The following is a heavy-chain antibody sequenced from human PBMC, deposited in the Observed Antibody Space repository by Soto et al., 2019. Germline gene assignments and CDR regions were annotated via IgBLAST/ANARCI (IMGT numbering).Heavy chain of an antibody. CDR2: IDASGNT. V-gene: IGHV4-4*07. CDR1: VDSITTYY. Sequence: SETLSLTCSGSVDSITTYYWSWIRQPAGKGLEWIGRIDASGNTNYNPSLNSRVTMSIDTSKKQFSLKLPSVTAADTAIYYCARYSNNWFQTEGMEVWGQGTTVIVSS. D-gene: IGHD6-13*01. J-gene: IGHJ6*02. CDR3: ARYSNNWFQTEGMEV.